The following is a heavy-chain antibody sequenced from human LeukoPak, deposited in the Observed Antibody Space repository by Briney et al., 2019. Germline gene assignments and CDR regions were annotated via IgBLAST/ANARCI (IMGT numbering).Heavy chain of an antibody. D-gene: IGHD5-18*01. CDR1: GFTFDTHT. V-gene: IGHV3-30-3*01. CDR3: AGVTWYFDY. CDR2: ISYDGSNK. Sequence: PGGSLRLSCAASGFTFDTHTMTWVRQAPGKGLEWVAVISYDGSNKYYADSVKGRFTISRDNSKNTLYLQMNSLRAEDTAVYYCAGVTWYFDYWGQGTLVTVSS. J-gene: IGHJ4*02.